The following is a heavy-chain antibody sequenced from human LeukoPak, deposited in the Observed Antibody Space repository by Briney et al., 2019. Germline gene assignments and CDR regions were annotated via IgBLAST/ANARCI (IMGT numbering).Heavy chain of an antibody. V-gene: IGHV4-61*02. CDR2: IYTSGST. Sequence: SETLSLTCTVSGGSISSGSYYWSWIRQPAGKGLEWIGRIYTSGSTNYNPSLKSRVTISVDTSKNQFSLKLSSVTAADTAVHYCAREDYDILTTEFDPWGQGTLVTVSS. J-gene: IGHJ5*02. CDR1: GGSISSGSYY. D-gene: IGHD3-9*01. CDR3: AREDYDILTTEFDP.